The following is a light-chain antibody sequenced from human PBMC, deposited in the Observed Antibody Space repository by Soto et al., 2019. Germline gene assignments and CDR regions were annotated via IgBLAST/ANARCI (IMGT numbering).Light chain of an antibody. CDR3: CSYTRTSNHYF. CDR1: RXDIVGYVY. J-gene: IGLJ1*01. CDR2: EVR. V-gene: IGLV2-14*01. Sequence: QSVLTQPASVSGSPGQSITISCTGTRXDIVGYVYVSWYQERPGKAPKLMIYEVRYLPSGVSNRFSGSKSGNTASLTISGLQAEDEADYYCCSYTRTSNHYFLGSGTKFTVL.